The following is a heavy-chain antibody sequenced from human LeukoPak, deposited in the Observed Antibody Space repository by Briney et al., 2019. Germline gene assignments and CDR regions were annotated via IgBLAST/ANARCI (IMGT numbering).Heavy chain of an antibody. D-gene: IGHD3-9*01. CDR3: AKWGDYDVLTGYYVSDY. Sequence: GGSLRLSCAAYGFTFSNYAMSWVRQAPGKGPEWVSAITGSGGNTYYADSVKGRFTISRDNSKNTVFLQMNSLRAEDTAVYYCAKWGDYDVLTGYYVSDYWGQGTLVTVSS. J-gene: IGHJ4*02. CDR1: GFTFSNYA. CDR2: ITGSGGNT. V-gene: IGHV3-23*01.